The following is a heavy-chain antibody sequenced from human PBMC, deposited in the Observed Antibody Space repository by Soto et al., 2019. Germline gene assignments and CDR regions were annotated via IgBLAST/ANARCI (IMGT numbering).Heavy chain of an antibody. CDR3: AKDDDYGDYYKPGDAFDI. D-gene: IGHD4-17*01. CDR2: ISGSGGST. J-gene: IGHJ3*02. CDR1: GFTFSSYA. V-gene: IGHV3-23*01. Sequence: GGSLRLSCAASGFTFSSYAMSWVRQAPGKGLEWVSAISGSGGSTYYADSVKGRFTISRDNSKNTLYLQMNSLRAEDTAVYYFAKDDDYGDYYKPGDAFDIWGQGTMVTVSS.